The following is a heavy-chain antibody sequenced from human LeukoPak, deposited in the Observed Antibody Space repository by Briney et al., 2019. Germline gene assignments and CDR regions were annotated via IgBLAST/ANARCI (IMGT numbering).Heavy chain of an antibody. J-gene: IGHJ6*02. D-gene: IGHD2/OR15-2a*01. V-gene: IGHV4-30-4*01. CDR1: GGSISSGDYY. CDR3: ARGPTWYYGMDV. CDR2: IYYSGST. Sequence: SETLSLTCTVSGGSISSGDYYWSWIRQPPGKGLEWIGYIYYSGSTYYNPSLKSRVTISVDTSKNQFSLKLSSVTAADTAVYYCARGPTWYYGMDVWGQGTTVTVSS.